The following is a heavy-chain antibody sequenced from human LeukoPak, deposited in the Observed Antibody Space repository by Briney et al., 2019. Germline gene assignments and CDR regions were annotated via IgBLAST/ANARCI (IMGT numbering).Heavy chain of an antibody. CDR2: IYYGGST. CDR3: AREGRDSYDSSGYSPDY. D-gene: IGHD3-22*01. Sequence: PSETLSLTCTVSGGSIRSSNYYWGWVRQPPGKGLEWIGTIYYGGSTYYNPSLKSRVTISVDTSKNQFSLKLTSMTAADTAVYYCAREGRDSYDSSGYSPDYWGQGALVTVSS. CDR1: GGSIRSSNYY. J-gene: IGHJ4*02. V-gene: IGHV4-39*07.